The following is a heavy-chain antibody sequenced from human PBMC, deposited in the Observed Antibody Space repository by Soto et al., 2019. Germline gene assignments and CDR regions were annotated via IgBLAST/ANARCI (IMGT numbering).Heavy chain of an antibody. V-gene: IGHV4-34*01. CDR1: GGSFSGYY. J-gene: IGHJ6*03. CDR3: ARGKGPKQRPAASGYYMDV. Sequence: SETLSLTCAVYGGSFSGYYWSWIRQPPGKGLEWIGEINHSGSTNYNPSLKSRVTISVDTSKNQFSLTLSSVTAADTAVYYCARGKGPKQRPAASGYYMDVWGKGTTVTVSS. D-gene: IGHD2-2*01. CDR2: INHSGST.